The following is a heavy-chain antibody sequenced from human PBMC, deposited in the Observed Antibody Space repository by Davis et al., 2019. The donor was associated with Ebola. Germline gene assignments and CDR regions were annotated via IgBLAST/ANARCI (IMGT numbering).Heavy chain of an antibody. D-gene: IGHD2-2*01. J-gene: IGHJ4*02. CDR1: GYTFTNYD. Sequence: ASVKVSCKASGYTFTNYDINWVRQATGQGLEWVGWMNPNSRNTGYAQKFQGRVSMARNTSISTAYMELSSLRSEDTAVYYCARGPESCRSFTCPFYFDSWGQGTLVAVSS. V-gene: IGHV1-8*01. CDR2: MNPNSRNT. CDR3: ARGPESCRSFTCPFYFDS.